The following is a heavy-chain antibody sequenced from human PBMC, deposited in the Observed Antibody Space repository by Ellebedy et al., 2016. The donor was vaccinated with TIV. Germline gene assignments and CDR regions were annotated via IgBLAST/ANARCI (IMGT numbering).Heavy chain of an antibody. D-gene: IGHD3-9*01. J-gene: IGHJ4*02. V-gene: IGHV4-34*01. CDR2: INHSGNT. Sequence: MPSETLSLTCAVYGGSFSGYYWSWIRQPPGKGLEWIGEINHSGNTNYNPSLKSRVTISVDTSKNQLSLKLSSVTAADTAVYYCARRVSKFPLRYFDWGQGTLVTVSS. CDR3: ARRVSKFPLRYFD. CDR1: GGSFSGYY.